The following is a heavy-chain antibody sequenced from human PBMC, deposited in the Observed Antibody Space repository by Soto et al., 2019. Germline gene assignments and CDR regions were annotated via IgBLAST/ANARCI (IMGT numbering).Heavy chain of an antibody. D-gene: IGHD6-6*01. CDR3: VRGTFSSSKVIFDY. J-gene: IGHJ4*02. Sequence: EVQLVESGGGLAQPGRSLRLSCVASGFIFEDYDMHWVRQVPWKGLEWVSSISSNSGAIKYADSVKGRFTFSIDNDKNSLYLEMNSLSVEDTAFYFCVRGTFSSSKVIFDYWGQGPMVTVSS. CDR1: GFIFEDYD. V-gene: IGHV3-9*01. CDR2: ISSNSGAI.